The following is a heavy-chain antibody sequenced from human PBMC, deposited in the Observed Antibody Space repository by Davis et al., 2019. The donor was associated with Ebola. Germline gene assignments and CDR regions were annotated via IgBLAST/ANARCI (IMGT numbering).Heavy chain of an antibody. CDR2: IIPILGIA. V-gene: IGHV1-69*04. CDR1: GGTFSSYA. J-gene: IGHJ6*02. D-gene: IGHD3-10*01. Sequence: SVKVSCKASGGTFSSYAISWVRQAPGQGLEWMGRIIPILGIANYAQKFQGRVTITADKSTSTAYMELSSLRSEDTAVYYCAKMVQGVMYGMDVWGQGTTVTVSS. CDR3: AKMVQGVMYGMDV.